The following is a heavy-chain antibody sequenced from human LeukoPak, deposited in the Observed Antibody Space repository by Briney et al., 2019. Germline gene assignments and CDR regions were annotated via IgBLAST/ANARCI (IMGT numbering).Heavy chain of an antibody. D-gene: IGHD3-22*01. J-gene: IGHJ4*02. Sequence: SETLSLTCAVYGGSFSGYYWSWIRQPPGKGLEWIGEINHSGSTNYNPSLKSRVTILVDTSKNQFSLKLSSVTAADTAVYYCARPRINYYDSSGYLRWSQGTLVTVSS. CDR1: GGSFSGYY. CDR3: ARPRINYYDSSGYLR. V-gene: IGHV4-34*01. CDR2: INHSGST.